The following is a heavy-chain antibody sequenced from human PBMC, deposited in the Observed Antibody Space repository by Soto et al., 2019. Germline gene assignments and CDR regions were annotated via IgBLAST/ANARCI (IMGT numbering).Heavy chain of an antibody. Sequence: SETLSLTCTVSGGSISSYYWSWIRQPPGRGLEWIGYIYYSGSTNYNPSLKSRVTISVDTSKNQFSLKLSSVTAADTAVYYCARRTTDAFDIWGQGTMVTVSS. V-gene: IGHV4-59*01. CDR3: ARRTTDAFDI. CDR2: IYYSGST. J-gene: IGHJ3*02. D-gene: IGHD1-7*01. CDR1: GGSISSYY.